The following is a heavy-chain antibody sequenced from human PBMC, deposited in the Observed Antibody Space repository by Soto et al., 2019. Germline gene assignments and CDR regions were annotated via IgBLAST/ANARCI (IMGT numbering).Heavy chain of an antibody. V-gene: IGHV4-31*03. Sequence: SETLSLTCTVSGGSISSGGYYWSWIRQHPGKGLEWIGYIYYNGNTYYNPSLKSRVTISVDTARNQFSLRLSSVTAADTAVYFCSRGLDRDSNGYHGYWGQGTLVTVSS. D-gene: IGHD6-19*01. CDR2: IYYNGNT. J-gene: IGHJ4*02. CDR3: SRGLDRDSNGYHGY. CDR1: GGSISSGGYY.